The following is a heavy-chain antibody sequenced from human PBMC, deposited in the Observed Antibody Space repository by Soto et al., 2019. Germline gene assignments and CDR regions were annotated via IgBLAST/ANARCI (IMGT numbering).Heavy chain of an antibody. D-gene: IGHD6-13*01. Sequence: GGSLRLSCAASGFTFSSYAMSWVRQAPGKGLEWVSAISGSGGSTYYADSVKGRFTISRDNSKNTLYLQMNSLRAEDTAVYYCAKDGRPGIAAAWDYWGQGTLVTVSS. CDR3: AKDGRPGIAAAWDY. CDR1: GFTFSSYA. J-gene: IGHJ4*02. V-gene: IGHV3-23*01. CDR2: ISGSGGST.